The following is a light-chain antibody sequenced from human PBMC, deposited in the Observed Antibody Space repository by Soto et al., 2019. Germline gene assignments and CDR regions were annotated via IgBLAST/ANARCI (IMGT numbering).Light chain of an antibody. CDR3: QQYGSSSPWT. V-gene: IGKV1-5*03. J-gene: IGKJ1*01. CDR1: QSISSW. Sequence: DIQMTQSPSTLSASVGDRVTITCRASQSISSWLAWYQQKPGRDPKLLIYKASSLETAVPSRFSGSGSGTEFTLIISSLQPDDFASYYCQQYGSSSPWTFGQGTKVEIK. CDR2: KAS.